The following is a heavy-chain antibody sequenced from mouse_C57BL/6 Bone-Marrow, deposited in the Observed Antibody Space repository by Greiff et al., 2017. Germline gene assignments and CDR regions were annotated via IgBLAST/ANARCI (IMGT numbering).Heavy chain of an antibody. CDR1: GYTFTSYW. Sequence: QVQLKQPGAELVKPGASVKVSCKASGYTFTSYWMHWVKQRPGQGLEWIGRIHPSDSDTNYNQKFKGKATLTGDKSSSTAYMQLSSLTSEDSAVYYCAIPLYYYGSSYGYWGQGTTLTVSS. CDR3: AIPLYYYGSSYGY. CDR2: IHPSDSDT. D-gene: IGHD1-1*01. V-gene: IGHV1-74*01. J-gene: IGHJ2*01.